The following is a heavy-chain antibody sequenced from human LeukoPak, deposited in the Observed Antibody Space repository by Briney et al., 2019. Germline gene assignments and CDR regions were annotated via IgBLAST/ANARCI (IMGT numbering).Heavy chain of an antibody. CDR3: ATLNPSTYYYGSGDNWFDP. D-gene: IGHD3-10*01. CDR2: ISSSGSTI. CDR1: GFTFSSYA. V-gene: IGHV3-48*04. Sequence: QPGGSLRLSCAASGFTFSSYAMHWVRQAPGKGLEWVSYISSSGSTIYYADSVKGRFTISRDNAKNSLYLQMNGLRAEDTAVYYCATLNPSTYYYGSGDNWFDPWGQGTLVTVSS. J-gene: IGHJ5*02.